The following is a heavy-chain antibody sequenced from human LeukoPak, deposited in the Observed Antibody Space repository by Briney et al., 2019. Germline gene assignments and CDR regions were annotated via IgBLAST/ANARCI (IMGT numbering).Heavy chain of an antibody. Sequence: SETLSLTCTVSGGSISSYYWSWIRQPPGKGLEWIGYMYFGGSSNYNPSRKSRVTISVDTSKNQLSLNLNSVTAADTAVYYCTRASRGYSYGFAEYWGQGTLVTVSS. J-gene: IGHJ4*02. CDR3: TRASRGYSYGFAEY. V-gene: IGHV4-59*01. CDR2: MYFGGSS. CDR1: GGSISSYY. D-gene: IGHD5-18*01.